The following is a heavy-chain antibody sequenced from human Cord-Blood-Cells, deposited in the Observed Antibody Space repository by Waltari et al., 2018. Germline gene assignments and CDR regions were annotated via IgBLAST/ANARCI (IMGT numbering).Heavy chain of an antibody. V-gene: IGHV3-53*02. J-gene: IGHJ3*02. CDR3: ARDMQQLVRGAFDI. CDR2: IYSGGST. Sequence: EVQLVETGGGLIQPGGSLRLSCAASGFTVSSNYMSWVRQAPGKGLEWVSVIYSGGSTYYADSVKGRFTISRDNSKNTLYLQMNSLRAEDMAVYYCARDMQQLVRGAFDIWGQGTMVTVSS. CDR1: GFTVSSNY. D-gene: IGHD6-6*01.